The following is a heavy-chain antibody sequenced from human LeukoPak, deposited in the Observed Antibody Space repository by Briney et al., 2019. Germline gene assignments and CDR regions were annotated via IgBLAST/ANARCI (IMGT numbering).Heavy chain of an antibody. CDR2: IYLTGNT. Sequence: PSETLSLTCSVSGGAIISYYWSWIRQPAGKGPEWIGRIYLTGNTHYTPSLKTRVTMSTDLSKKQFSLRLRSVTAADTAVYYCARLKFYDSTGYSPGYYMDVWGKGTAVTVSS. CDR3: ARLKFYDSTGYSPGYYMDV. D-gene: IGHD3-22*01. CDR1: GGAIISYY. V-gene: IGHV4-4*07. J-gene: IGHJ6*03.